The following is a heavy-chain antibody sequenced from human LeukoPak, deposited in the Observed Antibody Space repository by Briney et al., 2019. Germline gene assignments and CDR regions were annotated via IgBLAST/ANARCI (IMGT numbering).Heavy chain of an antibody. D-gene: IGHD3-10*01. Sequence: PGRSLRLSCAASGFTFDDYAMHWVRQAPGKGLEWVSGISWNSGSIGYADSVKGRFTISRDNAKNPLYLQMNSLRAEDTALYYCAKDHYGSGSYSNFDYWGQGTLVTVSS. J-gene: IGHJ4*02. CDR3: AKDHYGSGSYSNFDY. CDR1: GFTFDDYA. V-gene: IGHV3-9*01. CDR2: ISWNSGSI.